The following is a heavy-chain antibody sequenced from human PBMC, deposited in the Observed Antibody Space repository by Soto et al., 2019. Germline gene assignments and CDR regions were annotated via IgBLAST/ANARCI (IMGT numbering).Heavy chain of an antibody. Sequence: QLQLQESGPGLVKPSETLSLTCTVSGDSISSNNYYCAWIRQPPGKGLEWIGSIYYTGSTYYNPSLTGRVAMSVDTSATRFSLRLSSVTAEDTAVYYCARHPGYAVPTVYATHYFNYWGQGILVTVST. CDR1: GDSISSNNYY. CDR2: IYYTGST. V-gene: IGHV4-39*01. CDR3: ARHPGYAVPTVYATHYFNY. D-gene: IGHD2-8*01. J-gene: IGHJ4*02.